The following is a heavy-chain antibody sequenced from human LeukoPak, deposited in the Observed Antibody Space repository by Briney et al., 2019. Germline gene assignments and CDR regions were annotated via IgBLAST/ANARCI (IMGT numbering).Heavy chain of an antibody. V-gene: IGHV3-53*01. CDR1: GFTISSNS. J-gene: IGHJ4*02. CDR2: IYSSVT. Sequence: GGSLRLSCTVSGFTISSNSMSWVRQAPGKGLEWVSFIYSSVTHYSDSVKGRFTISRDNSKNTLYLQMNSLRAEDTAVYYCARRAGAYSHPYDYWGQGTLVTVSS. D-gene: IGHD4/OR15-4a*01. CDR3: ARRAGAYSHPYDY.